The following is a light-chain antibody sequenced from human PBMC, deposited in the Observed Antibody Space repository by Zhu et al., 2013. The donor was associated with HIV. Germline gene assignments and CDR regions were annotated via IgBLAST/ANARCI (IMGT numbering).Light chain of an antibody. J-gene: IGKJ1*01. CDR2: GAS. CDR1: QSLNSD. CDR3: QNYNNWPPWT. V-gene: IGKV3-15*01. Sequence: EVVLTQSPGTLSLSPGERATLSCRASQSLNSDFLLWYQQKPGQAPRLLIYGASNRASGIPARFSGSGSGTDFTLIISSLQSEDFAVYYCQNYNNWPPWTFGPGTKVEIK.